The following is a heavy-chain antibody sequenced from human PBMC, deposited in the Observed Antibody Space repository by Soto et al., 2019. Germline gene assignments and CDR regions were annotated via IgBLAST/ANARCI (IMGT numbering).Heavy chain of an antibody. CDR2: IIPMLGAS. CDR3: ARSRGSDETKFDD. D-gene: IGHD3-16*01. J-gene: IGHJ4*02. CDR1: GDTFTGYT. V-gene: IGHV1-69*08. Sequence: QVQLEQSGAEVKKPGSSVKVSCKASGDTFTGYTVTWVRQAPGQGLEWVGRIIPMLGASNYALRFQGRVSIMADKSTDTVWMEVMRLTSEDTAVDYCARSRGSDETKFDDWGQGALVTVSS.